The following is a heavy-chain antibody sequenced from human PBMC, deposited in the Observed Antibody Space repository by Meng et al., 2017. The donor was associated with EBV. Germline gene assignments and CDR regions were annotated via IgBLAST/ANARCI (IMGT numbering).Heavy chain of an antibody. V-gene: IGHV1-46*01. D-gene: IGHD1-26*01. J-gene: IGHJ4*02. CDR3: ARAWGYTGNYYYFDY. CDR2: INPTGENT. Sequence: QGQVVQFGAEVKKPGASVKVSCKASGYTFSSYYIHWVREAPGQGLEWMGMINPTGENTAYAQKFQGRVTMTRDMSTSSVYMELSSLRPDDTALYYCARAWGYTGNYYYFDYWGQGTLVTVSS. CDR1: GYTFSSYY.